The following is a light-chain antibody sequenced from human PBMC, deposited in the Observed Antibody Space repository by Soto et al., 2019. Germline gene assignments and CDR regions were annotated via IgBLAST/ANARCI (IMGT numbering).Light chain of an antibody. CDR1: QSVSSGS. J-gene: IGKJ4*01. V-gene: IGKV3-20*01. CDR2: DAS. CDR3: QQYGSSLLT. Sequence: EIVLTQSPGTLSLSPGERATLSCRASQSVSSGSLAWYQQKPGQAPRLLIYDASSRATGIPDRFSGSGSGTDFTLTISRLEPEDFAVYYCQQYGSSLLTFGGGTKVDIK.